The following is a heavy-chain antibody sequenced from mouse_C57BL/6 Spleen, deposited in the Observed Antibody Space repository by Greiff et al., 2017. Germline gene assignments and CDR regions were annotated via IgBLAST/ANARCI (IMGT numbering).Heavy chain of an antibody. D-gene: IGHD2-2*01. J-gene: IGHJ4*01. CDR3: ARRWLRYAMDY. Sequence: TFTSYWMDWVKQRPGQGLEWIGNIYPSDSETHYNQKFKDKATLTVDKSSSTAYMQLSSLTSEDSAVYYCARRWLRYAMDYWGQGTSVTVSS. CDR2: IYPSDSET. V-gene: IGHV1-61*01. CDR1: TFTSYW.